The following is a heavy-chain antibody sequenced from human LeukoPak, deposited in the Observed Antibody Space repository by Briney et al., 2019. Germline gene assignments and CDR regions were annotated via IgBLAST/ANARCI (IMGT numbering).Heavy chain of an antibody. CDR2: INPSGGST. V-gene: IGHV1-46*01. CDR3: ARDGLTTVTTFFAYYFDY. CDR1: GYTFTSYY. J-gene: IGHJ4*02. Sequence: GASVKVSCKASGYTFTSYYMHCVRQAPGQELEWRGIINPSGGSTSYAQKFQGRVTMTRDTSTSTVYMELSSLRSEDTTVYSCARDGLTTVTTFFAYYFDYWGQGTLVTVSS. D-gene: IGHD4-17*01.